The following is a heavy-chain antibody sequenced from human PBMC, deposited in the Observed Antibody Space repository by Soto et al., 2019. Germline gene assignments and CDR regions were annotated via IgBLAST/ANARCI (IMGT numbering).Heavy chain of an antibody. D-gene: IGHD2-21*01. CDR1: GFTFSNYA. CDR3: ARNSPRMGGMDV. CDR2: ISGSGFVT. V-gene: IGHV3-23*01. J-gene: IGHJ6*02. Sequence: GGSLRLSCSASGFTFSNYAMTWVRQGPGQGLEWVAAISGSGFVTYYAASVKGRFTISRDNSKNTLYLQMDSLTAADTAIYYCARNSPRMGGMDVWCQGTTLTVSS.